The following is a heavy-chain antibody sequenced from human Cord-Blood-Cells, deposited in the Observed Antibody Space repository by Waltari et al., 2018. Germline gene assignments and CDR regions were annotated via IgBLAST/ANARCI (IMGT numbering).Heavy chain of an antibody. CDR3: ASEVGTDSSGYYGY. Sequence: QLVQSWAEGKKPGSSVEVSCKASGGTFSSHAISCVRQAPGQGLEWTGGIIPIFGTANYARKFQGRVTITADESTSTAYMELSSLRSEDTAVYYCASEVGTDSSGYYGYWGQGTLVTVSS. V-gene: IGHV1-69*01. CDR1: GGTFSSHA. CDR2: IIPIFGTA. J-gene: IGHJ4*02. D-gene: IGHD3-22*01.